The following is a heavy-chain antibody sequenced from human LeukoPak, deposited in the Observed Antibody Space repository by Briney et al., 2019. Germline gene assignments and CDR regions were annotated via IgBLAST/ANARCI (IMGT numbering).Heavy chain of an antibody. Sequence: ASVKVSCKASGYTXTSYYMHWVRQAPGQGLEWMGIINPSGGSTSYAQKFQGRVTMTRDTSTSTVYMELSSLRSEDTAVYYCARDRQYYYDSSGYYASAFDIWGQGTMVTVSS. V-gene: IGHV1-46*01. D-gene: IGHD3-22*01. CDR3: ARDRQYYYDSSGYYASAFDI. J-gene: IGHJ3*02. CDR2: INPSGGST. CDR1: GYTXTSYY.